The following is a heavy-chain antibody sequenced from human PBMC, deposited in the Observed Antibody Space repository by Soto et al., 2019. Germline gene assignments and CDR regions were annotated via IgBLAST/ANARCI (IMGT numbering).Heavy chain of an antibody. V-gene: IGHV3-21*01. Sequence: GGSLRLSCAASGFTFSSYSMNWVRQAPGKGLKWVSSISSSSSYIYYADSVKGRFTISRDNAKNSLYLQMNSLRAEDTAVYYCARDGTSSGWYVLSPYYYGMDVWGQGTTVTVSS. CDR2: ISSSSSYI. J-gene: IGHJ6*02. D-gene: IGHD6-13*01. CDR3: ARDGTSSGWYVLSPYYYGMDV. CDR1: GFTFSSYS.